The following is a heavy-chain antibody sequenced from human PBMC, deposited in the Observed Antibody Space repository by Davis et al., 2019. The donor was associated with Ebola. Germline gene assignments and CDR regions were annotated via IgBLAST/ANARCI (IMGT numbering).Heavy chain of an antibody. CDR1: AFTFSSYA. CDR2: ISYDGSNK. V-gene: IGHV3-30*18. J-gene: IGHJ6*02. CDR3: AKENSITIFGVVIINIKYGMDV. D-gene: IGHD3-3*01. Sequence: GGSLRLSCAASAFTFSSYAMTWVRQAPGKGLEWVAVISYDGSNKYYADSVKGRFTISRDNSKNTLYLQMNSLRAEDTAVYYCAKENSITIFGVVIINIKYGMDVWGQGTTVTVSS.